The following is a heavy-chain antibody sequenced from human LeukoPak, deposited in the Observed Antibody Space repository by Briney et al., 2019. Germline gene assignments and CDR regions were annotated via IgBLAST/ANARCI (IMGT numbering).Heavy chain of an antibody. CDR3: AKGNSDSRTHDPRAFDM. V-gene: IGHV3-9*01. CDR2: ISWNSGST. CDR1: GFTFNDYA. Sequence: GRSLRLSCAAAGFTFNDYAMHWVRQAPGKGLEWVSGISWNSGSTGYADSVKGRFTISRDNAKNSLYLQMNSLRTDDTALYYCAKGNSDSRTHDPRAFDMWGQGTMVTVSS. J-gene: IGHJ3*02. D-gene: IGHD3-22*01.